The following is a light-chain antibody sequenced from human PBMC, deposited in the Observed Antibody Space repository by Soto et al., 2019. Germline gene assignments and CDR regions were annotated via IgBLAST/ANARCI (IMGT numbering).Light chain of an antibody. V-gene: IGLV1-40*01. Sequence: QSVLTQPPSVSGAPGQKVTISCTRSSSNIGAAYDVHWYQHLPGTAPKLLIYGNNNRPSGVPDRFSGSKSGTSASLAITGLQAEDEADYYCQSYGSSLSGGVFGGGTKLTVL. J-gene: IGLJ3*02. CDR2: GNN. CDR1: SSNIGAAYD. CDR3: QSYGSSLSGGV.